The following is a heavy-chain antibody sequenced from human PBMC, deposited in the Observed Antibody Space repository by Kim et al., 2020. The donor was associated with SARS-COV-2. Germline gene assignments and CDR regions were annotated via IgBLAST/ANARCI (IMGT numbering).Heavy chain of an antibody. CDR2: ISGYNGNT. V-gene: IGHV1-18*01. Sequence: ASVKVSCKSSGYNFTSYVVSWVRHAPGQGLEWMGWISGYNGNTKYAQNLQGRVTMTTDTSTSTAYMELRSLTSDDTAVYYCAREVRGYDHGYDYWGQGTLVTVSS. CDR1: GYNFTSYV. D-gene: IGHD5-12*01. J-gene: IGHJ4*02. CDR3: AREVRGYDHGYDY.